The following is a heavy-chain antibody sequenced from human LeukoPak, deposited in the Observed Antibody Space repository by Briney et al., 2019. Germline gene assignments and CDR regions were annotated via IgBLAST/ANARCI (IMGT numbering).Heavy chain of an antibody. CDR2: INPNSGGT. V-gene: IGHV1-2*02. D-gene: IGHD3-22*01. J-gene: IGHJ3*02. CDR1: GYTFTGYY. Sequence: ASVKVSCKASGYTFTGYYMHWVRQAPGQGLEWMGWINPNSGGTNYAQKLQGRVTMTSDTSTSTAYMELRSLKSDDTAVYYCASLKNYYDSSGYLVTDAFDIWGQGTMVTVSS. CDR3: ASLKNYYDSSGYLVTDAFDI.